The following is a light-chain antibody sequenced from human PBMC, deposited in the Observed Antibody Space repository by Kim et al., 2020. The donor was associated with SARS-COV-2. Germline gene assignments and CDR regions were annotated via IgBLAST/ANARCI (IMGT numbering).Light chain of an antibody. V-gene: IGKV3-15*01. CDR2: GSA. CDR3: QQYNNWPYT. CDR1: KSVRTN. J-gene: IGKJ2*01. Sequence: EIVMTQSPASLSLSPGESGTLSCRANKSVRTNLAWYQQRPGQAPRLLFHGSATRATDLLARFRGSGSGTEFTLTISSLQSEDFAVYYCQQYNNWPYTFGQGTKLEI.